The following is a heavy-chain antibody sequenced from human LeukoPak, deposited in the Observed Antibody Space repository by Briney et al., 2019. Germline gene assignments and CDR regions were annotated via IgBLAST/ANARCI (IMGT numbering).Heavy chain of an antibody. CDR3: AKDWYGGSWFDP. CDR2: IYTSGST. D-gene: IGHD3/OR15-3a*01. J-gene: IGHJ5*02. Sequence: SETLSLTCTVSGGSISGYYWTWIRQPAGKGLEWIGRIYTSGSTNYNPSLKSRVTMSVDTSKNQFSLKLSSVTAADTAVYYCAKDWYGGSWFDPWGQGTLVTVSS. CDR1: GGSISGYY. V-gene: IGHV4-4*07.